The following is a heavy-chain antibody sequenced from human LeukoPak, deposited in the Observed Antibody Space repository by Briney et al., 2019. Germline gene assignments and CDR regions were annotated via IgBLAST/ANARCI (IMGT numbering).Heavy chain of an antibody. Sequence: SETLSLTCAVYGGSFSGYYWSWIRQPPGKGLEWIGEINHSGSTNYNPSLKSRVTISVDTSKNQFSLELSSVTAADTAVYYCARPPYSSSWGNAFDIWGQGTMVTVSS. CDR1: GGSFSGYY. CDR3: ARPPYSSSWGNAFDI. CDR2: INHSGST. J-gene: IGHJ3*02. V-gene: IGHV4-34*01. D-gene: IGHD6-13*01.